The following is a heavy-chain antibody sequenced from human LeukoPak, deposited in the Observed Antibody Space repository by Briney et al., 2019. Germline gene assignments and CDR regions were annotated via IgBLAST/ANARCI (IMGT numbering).Heavy chain of an antibody. CDR3: ARDRWELPHYFDY. CDR1: GFTFSTYG. D-gene: IGHD1-26*01. V-gene: IGHV3-33*01. CDR2: IWPNGSNK. J-gene: IGHJ4*02. Sequence: GRSLRLSCAASGFTFSTYGMHWVRQAPGKGLEWVAVIWPNGSNKYHADSVKGRFTISRDNSKSTLFLQMNSLRAEDTAVYYCARDRWELPHYFDYWGQGTLVTVSS.